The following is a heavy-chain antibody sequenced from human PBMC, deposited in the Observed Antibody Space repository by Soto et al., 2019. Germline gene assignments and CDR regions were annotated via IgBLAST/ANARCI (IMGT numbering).Heavy chain of an antibody. CDR2: INHSGST. Sequence: SETLSLTCAVYGGSFSGYYWSWIRQPPGKGLEWIGEINHSGSTNYNPSLKSRVTVSVDTSKNQFSLKLSSVTAADTAVYYCARGGPIAAAGKIGYWGQGTLVTVSS. CDR1: GGSFSGYY. D-gene: IGHD6-13*01. CDR3: ARGGPIAAAGKIGY. J-gene: IGHJ4*02. V-gene: IGHV4-34*01.